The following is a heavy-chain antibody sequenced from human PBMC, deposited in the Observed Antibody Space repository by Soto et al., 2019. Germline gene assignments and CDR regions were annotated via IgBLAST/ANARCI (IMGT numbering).Heavy chain of an antibody. D-gene: IGHD2-2*01. J-gene: IGHJ6*03. CDR2: IYYSGST. CDR3: AREGIVVVPAAREAYYYYYMDV. V-gene: IGHV4-59*01. CDR1: GGSISSYY. Sequence: SETLSLTCTVSGGSISSYYWSWIRQPPGKGLEWIGYIYYSGSTNYNPSLKSRVTISVDTSKNQFSLKLSSVTAADTAVYYCAREGIVVVPAAREAYYYYYMDVWGKGTTVTVSS.